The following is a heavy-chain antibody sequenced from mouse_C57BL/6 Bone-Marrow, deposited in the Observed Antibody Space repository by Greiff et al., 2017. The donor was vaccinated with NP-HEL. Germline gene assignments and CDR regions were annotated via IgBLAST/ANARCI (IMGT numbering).Heavy chain of an antibody. CDR2: IDPENGYT. CDR1: GFNIKDDY. V-gene: IGHV14-4*01. Sequence: VQLQQSGAELVRPGASVKLSCTASGFNIKDDYMHWVKQRPEQGLEWIGWIDPENGYTEYASKFQGRATIAADTSSNTAYLQLSSLTSEDTAVCDCTMPYYAMDYWGQGTSVTVSS. CDR3: TMPYYAMDY. J-gene: IGHJ4*01.